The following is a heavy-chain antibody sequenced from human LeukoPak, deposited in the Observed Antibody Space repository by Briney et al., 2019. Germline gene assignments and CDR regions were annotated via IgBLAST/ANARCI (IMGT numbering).Heavy chain of an antibody. J-gene: IGHJ3*02. CDR1: GFTFSSDA. CDR2: LSGSGGGT. D-gene: IGHD3-16*01. CDR3: AKGQWGTGIMDAFDI. Sequence: RGSLRLSCAAPGFTFSSDAMSWVRQAPGKGLEWVSALSGSGGGTYYADSVKGRFTISRDNSKSTLYLQMNSLRAEDTAVYYCAKGQWGTGIMDAFDIWGQGTMVTVSS. V-gene: IGHV3-23*01.